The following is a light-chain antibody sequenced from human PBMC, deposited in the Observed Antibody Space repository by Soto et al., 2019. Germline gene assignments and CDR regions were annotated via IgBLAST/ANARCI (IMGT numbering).Light chain of an antibody. Sequence: DIQMTQSPSSLSASVGDRVTITCRASQGISNYLAWYQQQPGKVPKLLIYVASTLQSGVPSRFSGSGSGTAFTLTISSLQPEDGATYYCQKYNSAPWTFGQGTKVEIK. CDR1: QGISNY. V-gene: IGKV1-27*01. CDR2: VAS. J-gene: IGKJ1*01. CDR3: QKYNSAPWT.